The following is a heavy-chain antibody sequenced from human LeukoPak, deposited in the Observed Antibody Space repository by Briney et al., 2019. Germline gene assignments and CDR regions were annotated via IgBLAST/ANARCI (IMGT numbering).Heavy chain of an antibody. CDR1: GDSVSSNSVA. Sequence: SQTLSLTCAISGDSVSSNSVAWNWIRQSPSRGPEWLGRTYYRSKWYIDYADSVKSRITISPDTSKNQFSLQLNPMTPEDTAIYYCARGRVSAFDIWGQGTMVTVSS. CDR2: TYYRSKWYI. CDR3: ARGRVSAFDI. J-gene: IGHJ3*02. V-gene: IGHV6-1*01. D-gene: IGHD2-8*01.